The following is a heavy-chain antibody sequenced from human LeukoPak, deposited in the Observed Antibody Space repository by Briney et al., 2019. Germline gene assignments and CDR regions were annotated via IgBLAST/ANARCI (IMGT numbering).Heavy chain of an antibody. V-gene: IGHV3-23*01. Sequence: GGSLRLSCAASGFTFSSYDMSWVRQAPGKGLEWVSAISGSGGSTYYADSVKGRFTISRDNSKNTLYLQMNSLRAEDTAVYYCAKDPFPRYMMDVWGQGTTVTVSS. CDR1: GFTFSSYD. J-gene: IGHJ6*02. CDR3: AKDPFPRYMMDV. CDR2: ISGSGGST. D-gene: IGHD3-9*01.